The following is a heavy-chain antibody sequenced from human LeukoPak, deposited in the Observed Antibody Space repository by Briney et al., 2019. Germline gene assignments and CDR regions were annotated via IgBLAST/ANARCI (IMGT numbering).Heavy chain of an antibody. CDR1: GFTFSSYG. CDR3: ANSGLNYDSSGPYYFDY. Sequence: GGSLRLSCAASGFTFSSYGMHWVRQAPGKGLEWVAVISYDGSNKYYADSVKGRFTISRDNSKNTLYLQMNSLRAEDTAVYYCANSGLNYDSSGPYYFDYWGQGTLVTVSS. J-gene: IGHJ4*02. D-gene: IGHD3-22*01. CDR2: ISYDGSNK. V-gene: IGHV3-30*18.